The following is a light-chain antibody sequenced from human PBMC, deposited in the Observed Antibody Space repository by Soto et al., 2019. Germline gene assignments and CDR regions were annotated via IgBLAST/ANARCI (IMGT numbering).Light chain of an antibody. CDR1: SSDVGSATL. Sequence: QSVLTQPASVSGSPGQSITISCSGASSDVGSATLVSWYQQHPDKVPRLMIYDASKRPSGVSNRFSGSKSGNTASLTIFGLQAEDEAVYYCCSYATDGTNVVFGGGTKVTVL. J-gene: IGLJ3*02. CDR3: CSYATDGTNVV. CDR2: DAS. V-gene: IGLV2-23*01.